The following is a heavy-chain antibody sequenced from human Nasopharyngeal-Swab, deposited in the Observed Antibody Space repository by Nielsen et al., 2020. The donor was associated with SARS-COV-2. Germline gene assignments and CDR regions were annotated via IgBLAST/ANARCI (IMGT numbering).Heavy chain of an antibody. Sequence: LETLSLTCTVSGGSISSYYWSWIRQPAGKGLEWIGRIYTSGSTNYNPSLKSRVTISVDTSKTQFSLKLSSVTAADTAVYYCAREGMATTTPYWGQGTLVTVSS. D-gene: IGHD5-24*01. CDR2: IYTSGST. CDR3: AREGMATTTPY. V-gene: IGHV4-4*07. CDR1: GGSISSYY. J-gene: IGHJ4*02.